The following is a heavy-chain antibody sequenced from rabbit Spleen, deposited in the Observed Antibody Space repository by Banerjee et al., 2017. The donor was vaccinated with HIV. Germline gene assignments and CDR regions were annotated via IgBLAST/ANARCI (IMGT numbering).Heavy chain of an antibody. V-gene: IGHV1S45*01. CDR1: GFSFSSSYY. CDR3: ARDSGSSFSSYGMDL. D-gene: IGHD8-1*01. J-gene: IGHJ6*01. Sequence: QEQLVESGGGLVQSEGSLTLTCTASGFSFSSSYYMCWVRQAPGKGLEWIACIEGGSSGFSYFANWAKGRFTISKTSSTTVTLQMTSLTAADTATYFCARDSGSSFSSYGMDLWGPGTLVTVS. CDR2: IEGGSSGFS.